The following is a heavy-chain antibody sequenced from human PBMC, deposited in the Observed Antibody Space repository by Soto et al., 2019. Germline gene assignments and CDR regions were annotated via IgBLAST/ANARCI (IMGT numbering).Heavy chain of an antibody. CDR2: IYYSGST. D-gene: IGHD2-2*01. Sequence: PSETLSLTCTVSGGSISSSSHYWGWIRQPPGKGLEWIGSIYYSGSTYYNPSLKSRVTISVDTSKNQFSLKLSSVTAADTAVYYCARWGGGGVVVPAAPYYYGMDVWGQGTTVTVS. J-gene: IGHJ6*02. CDR3: ARWGGGGVVVPAAPYYYGMDV. CDR1: GGSISSSSHY. V-gene: IGHV4-39*01.